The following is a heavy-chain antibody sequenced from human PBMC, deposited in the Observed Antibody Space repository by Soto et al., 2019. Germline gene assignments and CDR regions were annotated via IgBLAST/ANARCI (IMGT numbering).Heavy chain of an antibody. CDR1: GYTFSNYY. V-gene: IGHV1-46*01. CDR2: INPSGGGT. CDR3: ARGPKLTDFGDRGYYGMDV. Sequence: QVHLVQSGAEVKKPGASVTFPCKASGYTFSNYYMHWVRQAPGQGLEWVGIINPSGGGTTYAQNLQGRVTMTRDKSTSTVYMELNSLRSEDTAVYYCARGPKLTDFGDRGYYGMDVWGHGTTVTVSS. D-gene: IGHD4-17*01. J-gene: IGHJ6*02.